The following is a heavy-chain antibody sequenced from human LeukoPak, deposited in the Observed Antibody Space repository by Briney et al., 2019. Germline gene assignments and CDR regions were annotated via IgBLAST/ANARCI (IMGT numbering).Heavy chain of an antibody. Sequence: TGGSLRLSCAASGFTFSSYAMSWVRQAPGKGLEWVSAISGSGGSTYYADSVKGRFTISRDNSKNTLYLQMNSLRAEDTAVYYCAKDLRVGYCSGGSCSRLFDYWGQGTLVTVSS. CDR2: ISGSGGST. J-gene: IGHJ4*02. D-gene: IGHD2-15*01. CDR1: GFTFSSYA. CDR3: AKDLRVGYCSGGSCSRLFDY. V-gene: IGHV3-23*01.